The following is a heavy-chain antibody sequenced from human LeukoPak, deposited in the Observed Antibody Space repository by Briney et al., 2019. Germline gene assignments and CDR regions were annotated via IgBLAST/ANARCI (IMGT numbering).Heavy chain of an antibody. CDR1: GGSISSGSYY. V-gene: IGHV4-31*03. Sequence: PSQTLSLTCSVSGGSISSGSYYWSWIRQHPGKGLEWIGYIYYSGSTYYNPSLKSRVTISVDTSKNQFSLKLNSVTAADTAVYYCARLYDSFRAFDIWSQGTIITVSS. CDR3: ARLYDSFRAFDI. J-gene: IGHJ3*02. CDR2: IYYSGST. D-gene: IGHD2-8*01.